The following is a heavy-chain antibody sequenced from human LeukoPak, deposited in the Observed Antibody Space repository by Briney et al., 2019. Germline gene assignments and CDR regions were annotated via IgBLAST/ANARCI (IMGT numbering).Heavy chain of an antibody. CDR3: ARDFTVTTSXRYYYYYYYGMDV. Sequence: ASVKVSCKASGYTFTSYGISWVRQAPGQGLEWMGWISAYNGNTNYAQKLQGRVTMTTDTSTSTAYMELRSLRSDDTAVYYCARDFTVTTSXRYYYYYYYGMDVWGQGTTVTVSS. V-gene: IGHV1-18*01. J-gene: IGHJ6*02. CDR2: ISAYNGNT. CDR1: GYTFTSYG. D-gene: IGHD4-17*01.